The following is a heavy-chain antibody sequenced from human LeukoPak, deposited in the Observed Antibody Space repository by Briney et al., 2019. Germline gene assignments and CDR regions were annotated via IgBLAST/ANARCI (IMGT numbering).Heavy chain of an antibody. CDR1: GYTFTSYY. CDR3: AKGRGRLHVNRGVYNYHYYMEV. CDR2: INPTGGST. V-gene: IGHV1-46*01. D-gene: IGHD3-10*01. J-gene: IGHJ6*03. Sequence: GASVKVSCKASGYTFTSYYMHWLRQAPGEGLEWMGIINPTGGSTSYAQKFQGRVTMTRDTSTSTVYMELSSLRSEDTAIYYCAKGRGRLHVNRGVYNYHYYMEVWGTGTTVIVS.